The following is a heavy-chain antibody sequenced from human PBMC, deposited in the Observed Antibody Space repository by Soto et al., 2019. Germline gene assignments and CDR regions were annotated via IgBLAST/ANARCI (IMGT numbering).Heavy chain of an antibody. J-gene: IGHJ4*02. D-gene: IGHD3-10*01. Sequence: QVQLVQSGAEVKKPGSSVKVSCKASGGTFSSYTISWVRQAPGQGLEWMGRIIPILGIANYAQKFQGRVTITADKSTSTAYMELSSLRSEDTAVYYCARVYGSGSYYTDWSQGTLVTVSS. CDR3: ARVYGSGSYYTD. CDR2: IIPILGIA. CDR1: GGTFSSYT. V-gene: IGHV1-69*02.